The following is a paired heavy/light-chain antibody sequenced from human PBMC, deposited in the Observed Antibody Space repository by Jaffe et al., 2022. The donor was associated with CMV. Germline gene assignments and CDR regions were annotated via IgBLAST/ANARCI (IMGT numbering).Heavy chain of an antibody. Sequence: EVQLVESGGGLVQPGGSLRLSCAASGFTFSSYWMSWVRQAPGKGLEWVANIKQDGSEKYYVDSVKGRFTISRDNAKNSLYLQMNSLRAEDTAVYYCASTPFRCSSTSCYHYYYYMDVWGKGTTVTVSS. J-gene: IGHJ6*03. D-gene: IGHD2-2*01. CDR2: IKQDGSEK. CDR1: GFTFSSYW. CDR3: ASTPFRCSSTSCYHYYYYMDV. V-gene: IGHV3-7*03.
Light chain of an antibody. CDR1: QSISSY. CDR3: QQSYSTPLIFT. J-gene: IGKJ3*01. V-gene: IGKV1-39*01. CDR2: AAS. Sequence: DIQMTQSPSSLSASVGDRVTITCRASQSISSYLNWYQQKPGKAPKLLIYAASSLQSGVPSRFSGSGSGTDFTLTISSLQPEDFATYYCQQSYSTPLIFTFGPGTKVDIK.